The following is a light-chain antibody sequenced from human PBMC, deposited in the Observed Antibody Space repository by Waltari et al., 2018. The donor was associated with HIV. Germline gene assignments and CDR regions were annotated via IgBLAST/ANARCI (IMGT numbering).Light chain of an antibody. V-gene: IGLV4-69*01. CDR3: QTWGTAIVV. J-gene: IGLJ2*01. CDR2: VNKNGRH. CDR1: SGHSWYA. Sequence: QLVLTPSPSASASLGASVKLTCTLSSGHSWYAIAWLQHQPEQGPRYLMGVNKNGRHRKGDGIPGRFPVSCSGTERYLTISSLQSEDEADYYCQTWGTAIVVFGRGTKLTVL.